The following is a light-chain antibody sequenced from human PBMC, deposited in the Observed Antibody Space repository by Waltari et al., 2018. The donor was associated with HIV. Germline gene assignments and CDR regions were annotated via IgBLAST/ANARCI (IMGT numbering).Light chain of an antibody. CDR1: ALPKKY. J-gene: IGLJ2*01. Sequence: SYELTQPPSVAVSPGQTARITCTGDALPKKYASWYQQKSGQAPVLVIYEDSKRPSGFPGRISGSSSGTTATLTISGSQVGDEADYYCYSTENSGHHRVFGTGTKLAVL. V-gene: IGLV3-10*01. CDR3: YSTENSGHHRV. CDR2: EDS.